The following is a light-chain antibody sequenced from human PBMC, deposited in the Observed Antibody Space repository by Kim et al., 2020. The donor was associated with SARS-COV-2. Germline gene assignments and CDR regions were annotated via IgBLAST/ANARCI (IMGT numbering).Light chain of an antibody. Sequence: QSALTQPASVSGSPGQSITISCTGTNSDIGDNNYVSWYQQHPGKAPKLMIYDVTKRPSGVSSRFSGSTSGNTASLTISGLQTEDEAHYYCSAYRTNTALLCGGGTKLTVL. CDR3: SAYRTNTALL. V-gene: IGLV2-14*03. CDR1: NSDIGDNNY. J-gene: IGLJ3*02. CDR2: DVT.